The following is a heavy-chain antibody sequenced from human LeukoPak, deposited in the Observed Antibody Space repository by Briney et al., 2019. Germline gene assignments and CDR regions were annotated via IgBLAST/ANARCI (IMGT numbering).Heavy chain of an antibody. D-gene: IGHD6-13*01. CDR2: IYYSGST. CDR1: GGSISSGGYY. V-gene: IGHV4-39*07. CDR3: ARDRRPWAAAYAFDI. J-gene: IGHJ3*02. Sequence: SETLSLTCTVSGGSISSGGYYWGWIRQPPGKGLEWIGSIYYSGSTYYNPSLKSRVTISVDTSKNQFSLKLSSVTAADTAVYYCARDRRPWAAAYAFDIWGQGTMVTVSS.